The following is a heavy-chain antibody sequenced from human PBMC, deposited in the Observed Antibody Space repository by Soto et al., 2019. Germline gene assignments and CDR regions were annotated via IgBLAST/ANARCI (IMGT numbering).Heavy chain of an antibody. J-gene: IGHJ6*03. CDR1: GGSISSSNYY. V-gene: IGHV4-39*01. CDR2: IFYSGTT. Sequence: QLQLQESGPGLVKPSETLSLTCTVSGGSISSSNYYWGWIRQPPGKGLEWIGAIFYSGTTYYNPSLTSRVTVSVDTSKNQFSLKLSALTAADTAVYSCASLPHHLYYFYMDVWGKGTTVTVSS. CDR3: ASLPHHLYYFYMDV.